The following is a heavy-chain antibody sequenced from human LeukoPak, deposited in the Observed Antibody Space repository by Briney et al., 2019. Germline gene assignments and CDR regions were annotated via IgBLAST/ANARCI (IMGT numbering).Heavy chain of an antibody. D-gene: IGHD3-9*01. CDR1: GYTFTSYD. V-gene: IGHV1-8*01. CDR2: MNPNSGNT. Sequence: ASVKVSCKASGYTFTSYDINWVRQATGQGLEWMGWMNPNSGNTGYAQKFQGRVTMTRNTSISTAYMELSSLRSEDTAVYYCARRDDILTGYGAYYYMDVWGKGTTVTISS. CDR3: ARRDDILTGYGAYYYMDV. J-gene: IGHJ6*03.